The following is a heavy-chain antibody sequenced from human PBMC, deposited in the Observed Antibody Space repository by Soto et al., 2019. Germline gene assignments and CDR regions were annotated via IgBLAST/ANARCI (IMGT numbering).Heavy chain of an antibody. D-gene: IGHD2-2*03. CDR1: GFRFSEHA. Sequence: PGRSLRLSCNRSGFRFSEHAMTWVRPAPGKGLEWVGFIRNTPYGGTTDYAASVRGRFTISRDDSESIAYLQMNSLKTEDSGVYYCSRGSFGYYGPWGPGTLVTVSS. CDR2: IRNTPYGGTT. J-gene: IGHJ5*02. CDR3: SRGSFGYYGP. V-gene: IGHV3-49*04.